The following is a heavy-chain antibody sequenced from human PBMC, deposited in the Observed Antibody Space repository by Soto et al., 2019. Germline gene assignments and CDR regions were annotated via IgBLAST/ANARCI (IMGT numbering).Heavy chain of an antibody. CDR2: INNAGTT. CDR3: VRENYYYGMDV. CDR1: GFDASVNY. V-gene: IGHV3-66*01. J-gene: IGHJ6*02. Sequence: GGSLRLSCAASGFDASVNYMTWVRQGPGKGLQWVSVINNAGTTFYADSVKGRFTLSRDNSKNTVYLQMNSLRVEDTAMYYCVRENYYYGMDVWGQGTAVTVSS.